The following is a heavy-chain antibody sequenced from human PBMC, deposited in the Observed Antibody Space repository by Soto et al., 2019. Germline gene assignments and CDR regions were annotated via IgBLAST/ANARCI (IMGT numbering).Heavy chain of an antibody. CDR2: ISYDGSDE. Sequence: GGSLRLSCAASGFTFRTYGMHWVRQAPGKGLEWVAVISYDGSDEYYADSVKGRFTISRDNSKSTLYLQMHSLRPEDTAVYYCAKDFKISGGHYGSLNYYYGMDVWGQGTTVTVSS. CDR1: GFTFRTYG. CDR3: AKDFKISGGHYGSLNYYYGMDV. D-gene: IGHD3-10*01. V-gene: IGHV3-30*18. J-gene: IGHJ6*02.